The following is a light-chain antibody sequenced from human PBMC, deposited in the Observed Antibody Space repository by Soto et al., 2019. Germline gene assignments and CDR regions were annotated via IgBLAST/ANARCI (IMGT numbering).Light chain of an antibody. V-gene: IGLV2-11*01. CDR1: SSDVGAYNS. J-gene: IGLJ2*01. CDR2: DVS. Sequence: QSVLTQPRSVSGSPGQSVTISCTGTSSDVGAYNSVSWYQQHPDKAPKLMIYDVSQRPSVVPDRFSGSKSGNTASLTISGLQAEDEADYYCVSYTGTHIPVALGGGTKLTVL. CDR3: VSYTGTHIPVA.